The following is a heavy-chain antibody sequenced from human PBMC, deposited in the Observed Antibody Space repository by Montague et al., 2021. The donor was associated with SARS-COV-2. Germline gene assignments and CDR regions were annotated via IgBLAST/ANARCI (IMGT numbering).Heavy chain of an antibody. CDR3: AGRLPQYTSGWYFDQ. D-gene: IGHD6-19*01. J-gene: IGHJ4*02. V-gene: IGHV4-59*08. CDR1: GGSFRDYA. CDR2: LSYRGRP. Sequence: SETLSLTCDFAGGSFRDYAWSWIRQPPGKRLEWIGYLSYRGRPIXNPSLESRVSISVDTSKNQFSLRLRSVIAADTAVYYCAGRLPQYTSGWYFDQWGQGTLVAVSS.